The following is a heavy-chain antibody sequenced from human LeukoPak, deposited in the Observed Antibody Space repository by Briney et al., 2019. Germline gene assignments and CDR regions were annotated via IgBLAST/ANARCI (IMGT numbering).Heavy chain of an antibody. V-gene: IGHV3-23*01. D-gene: IGHD5-12*01. CDR2: ISGSSGHT. J-gene: IGHJ4*02. CDR3: ARGPSGYHNT. Sequence: GGSLRLSCAASGFTFSSYDMSWVRQAPGKGLEWVSSISGSSGHTFYADSVKGRFTISRDNSKNTLYVQMNSLRAEDTAVYYCARGPSGYHNTGGQGTLVTVSS. CDR1: GFTFSSYD.